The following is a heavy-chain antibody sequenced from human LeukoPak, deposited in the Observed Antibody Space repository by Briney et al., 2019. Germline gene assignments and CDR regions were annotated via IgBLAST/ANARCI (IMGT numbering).Heavy chain of an antibody. CDR1: GYTFSSYG. D-gene: IGHD2-2*01. J-gene: IGHJ4*02. V-gene: IGHV1-18*01. Sequence: ASVKVSCKASGYTFSSYGISWVRQAPGQGLEWMGWISDYNGNTNYAQKLQGRVTITTDTSTSTAYMELRSLRSDDTAVYYCARDTVVVPAARTEPHRDKFDYWGQGTLVTVSS. CDR3: ARDTVVVPAARTEPHRDKFDY. CDR2: ISDYNGNT.